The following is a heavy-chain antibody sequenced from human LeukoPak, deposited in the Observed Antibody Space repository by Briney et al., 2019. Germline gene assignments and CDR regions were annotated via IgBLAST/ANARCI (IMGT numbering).Heavy chain of an antibody. CDR3: ARVGKNGWDFDH. Sequence: GESLRLSCAASGFTFSAYWMTWVPQAPGKGVAWVANIIEGGDVKYYVDSVKGRFTISRDNTKNSLYLQMTSLRADDTAVYYCARVGKNGWDFDHWGQGTLVTVSS. J-gene: IGHJ4*02. CDR2: IIEGGDVK. CDR1: GFTFSAYW. D-gene: IGHD6-19*01. V-gene: IGHV3-7*01.